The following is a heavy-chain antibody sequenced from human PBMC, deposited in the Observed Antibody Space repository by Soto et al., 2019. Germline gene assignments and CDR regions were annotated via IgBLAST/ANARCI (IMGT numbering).Heavy chain of an antibody. D-gene: IGHD5-18*01. CDR1: GFTFSNAW. CDR3: TQDPGYSYGYYYYYYMDV. J-gene: IGHJ6*03. V-gene: IGHV3-15*01. Sequence: GGSLRLSCAASGFTFSNAWMSWVRQAPGKGLEWVGRIKSKTDGGTTDYAAPVKGRFTISRDDSKNTLYLQMNSLKTEDTAVYYCTQDPGYSYGYYYYYYMDVWGKGTTVTVSS. CDR2: IKSKTDGGTT.